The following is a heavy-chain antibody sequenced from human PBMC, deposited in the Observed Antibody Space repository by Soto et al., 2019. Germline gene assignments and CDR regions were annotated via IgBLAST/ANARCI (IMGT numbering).Heavy chain of an antibody. Sequence: GGSLRLSCAVSGFDFDAYRINWVRQGPGKGLEWISYISNTGGTRYYADSVRGRFTASRDNARKSAYLEMNNLSGDDAGVYYCAREGISGFDWDYWGQGTQVTVSS. V-gene: IGHV3-48*01. D-gene: IGHD5-12*01. J-gene: IGHJ4*02. CDR2: ISNTGGTR. CDR3: AREGISGFDWDY. CDR1: GFDFDAYR.